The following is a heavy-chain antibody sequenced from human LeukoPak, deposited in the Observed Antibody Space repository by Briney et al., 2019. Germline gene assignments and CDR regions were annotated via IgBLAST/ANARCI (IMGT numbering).Heavy chain of an antibody. CDR2: IRSKTDGGTT. J-gene: IGHJ4*02. CDR1: GFTFSNAW. V-gene: IGHV3-15*01. Sequence: GGSLRLSCAASGFTFSNAWMSWVRQAAGKGLEWVGRIRSKTDGGTTDYAAPVKGRFTISRDDSKNTLYLQMNSLKTGDTAVYYCITARNMVRGVIPLDYWGQGTLVTVSS. CDR3: ITARNMVRGVIPLDY. D-gene: IGHD3-10*01.